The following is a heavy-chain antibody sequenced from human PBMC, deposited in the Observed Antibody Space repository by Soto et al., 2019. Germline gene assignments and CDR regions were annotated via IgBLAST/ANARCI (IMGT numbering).Heavy chain of an antibody. J-gene: IGHJ4*02. CDR2: IYWDDDK. V-gene: IGHV2-5*02. D-gene: IGHD2-15*01. CDR3: AHRPSYCSGGSCYSGFDY. Sequence: QITLKESGPTLVKPTQTLTLTCTFSGFSLSTSGVGVGWIRQPPGKALEWLALIYWDDDKRYSPSLKSRLTITKDTSKNQVVLTMTHMDPVDTPTYYCAHRPSYCSGGSCYSGFDYWGQGTLVTVSS. CDR1: GFSLSTSGVG.